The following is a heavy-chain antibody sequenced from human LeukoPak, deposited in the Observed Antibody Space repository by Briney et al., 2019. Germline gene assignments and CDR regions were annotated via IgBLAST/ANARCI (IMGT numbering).Heavy chain of an antibody. CDR2: VHYRGST. J-gene: IGHJ6*03. CDR1: GYSINTGYS. D-gene: IGHD3-10*01. V-gene: IGHV4-38-2*01. Sequence: SETLSLTCAVSGYSINTGYSWGWIRQPPGKGLEWIGRVHYRGSTYYNPSLKSRVTISLDTSKNQFSLNVNSVTAADTGVYFCARVARVARDLDYYYYYMDVWGQGTTVTVSS. CDR3: ARVARVARDLDYYYYYMDV.